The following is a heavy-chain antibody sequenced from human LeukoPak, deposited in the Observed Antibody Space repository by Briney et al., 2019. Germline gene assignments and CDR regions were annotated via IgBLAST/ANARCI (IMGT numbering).Heavy chain of an antibody. CDR3: ARAYCSGGSCYSSRGMFDP. CDR1: GGSISSYY. Sequence: SETLSLTRTVSGGSISSYYWSSIRQPPGKGLGWIGYIYYSGSTNYNLYLKSRVTILVDTSKNQFSLILSSVTAADTAVYYCARAYCSGGSCYSSRGMFDPWGQGTLVTVSS. V-gene: IGHV4-59*01. CDR2: IYYSGST. J-gene: IGHJ5*02. D-gene: IGHD2-15*01.